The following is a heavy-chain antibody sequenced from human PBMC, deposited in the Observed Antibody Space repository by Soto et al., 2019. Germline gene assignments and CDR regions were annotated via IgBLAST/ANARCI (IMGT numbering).Heavy chain of an antibody. CDR1: GFVFKDSS. CDR2: IRDRAYNYAT. J-gene: IGHJ5*02. CDR3: ARDAVAGNGVWDWFDP. V-gene: IGHV3-73*01. Sequence: PGGSLRLSCVASGFVFKDSSIHWVRQASGKGLEWVGRIRDRAYNYATAYTASVKGRFTISRDDSTNTVYLQMDSLRADDTAVYYCARDAVAGNGVWDWFDPWGQGTLVTVSS. D-gene: IGHD6-19*01.